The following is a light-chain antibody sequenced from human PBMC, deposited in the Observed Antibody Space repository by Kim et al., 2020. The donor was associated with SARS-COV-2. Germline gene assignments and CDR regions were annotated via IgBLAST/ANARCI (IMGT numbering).Light chain of an antibody. CDR3: NSRDSSGNHLV. CDR2: GKN. J-gene: IGLJ1*01. V-gene: IGLV3-19*01. Sequence: SSELTQDPAVSVALGQTVRITCQGYSLRSYYASWYQQKPGQAPVLVIYGKNNRPSGIPDRFSGSSSGNTASLTITGALAEDEADYYCNSRDSSGNHLVFG. CDR1: SLRSYY.